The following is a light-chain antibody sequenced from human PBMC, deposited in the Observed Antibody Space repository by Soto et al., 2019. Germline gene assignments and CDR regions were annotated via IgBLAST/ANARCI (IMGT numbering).Light chain of an antibody. Sequence: QAVVTQAPSFSVSPGGTVTLTCGLTSGSVATTYYPSWHQQTPGQPPRTLIYSTNLRSSGVPDLFSGSILGNTAALTITGGQADEESYYHCMLYMGGGLVVFGGGTKLTVL. CDR3: MLYMGGGLVV. J-gene: IGLJ2*01. CDR1: SGSVATTYY. CDR2: STN. V-gene: IGLV8-61*01.